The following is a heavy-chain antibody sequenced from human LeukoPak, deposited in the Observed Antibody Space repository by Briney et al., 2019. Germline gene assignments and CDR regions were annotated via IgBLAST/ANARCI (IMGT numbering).Heavy chain of an antibody. CDR3: AKVTFRDYYDSSGYYPVYFDY. CDR1: GFTFGDYA. J-gene: IGHJ4*02. D-gene: IGHD3-22*01. V-gene: IGHV3-23*01. Sequence: PGRSLRLSCTASGFTFGDYAMSWVRQAPGKGLEWVSAISGSGGSTYYADSVKGRFTISRDNSKNTLYLQMNSLRAEDTAVYYCAKVTFRDYYDSSGYYPVYFDYWGQGTLVTVSS. CDR2: ISGSGGST.